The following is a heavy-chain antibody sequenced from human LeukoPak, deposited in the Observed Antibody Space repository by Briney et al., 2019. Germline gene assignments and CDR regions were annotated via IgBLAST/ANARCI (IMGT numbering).Heavy chain of an antibody. J-gene: IGHJ4*02. CDR3: ARAPDYGANDY. CDR1: GGSISSGDYY. Sequence: SETLSLTCTVSGGSISSGDYYWSWIRQPPGKGLEWIGYIHDSGSTHYNPSLKSRVTISVDTSKNQFSLRLTSVTAADTAVYYCARAPDYGANDYWGQGTLVTVSS. V-gene: IGHV4-30-4*01. CDR2: IHDSGST. D-gene: IGHD4-23*01.